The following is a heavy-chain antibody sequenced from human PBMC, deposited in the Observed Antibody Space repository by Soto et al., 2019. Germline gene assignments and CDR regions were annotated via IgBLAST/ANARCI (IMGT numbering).Heavy chain of an antibody. CDR3: ARESLKESITMTVVVDY. D-gene: IGHD3-22*01. J-gene: IGHJ4*02. Sequence: PSETLSLTCTVSGGSISSYYWSWIRQPAGKGLEWIGHIYTSGSTNYNPSLKSRVTMSVDTSKNQFSLKLSSVTAADTAVYYCARESLKESITMTVVVDYWGQGTLVTVSS. CDR2: IYTSGST. CDR1: GGSISSYY. V-gene: IGHV4-4*07.